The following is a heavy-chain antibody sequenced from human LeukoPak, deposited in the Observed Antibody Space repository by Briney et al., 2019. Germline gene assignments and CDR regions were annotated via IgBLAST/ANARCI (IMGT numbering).Heavy chain of an antibody. CDR1: GYTFTTYG. D-gene: IGHD1-26*01. CDR2: ISAYNGNT. V-gene: IGHV1-18*01. CDR3: ARDSLGATRVQVAGWFDP. J-gene: IGHJ5*02. Sequence: GASVKVSCKASGYTFTTYGISRVRQAPGQGLEWMGWISAYNGNTKYAQKLQGRVTMTTDTSTSTAYMELRSLRSDDTAVYFCARDSLGATRVQVAGWFDPWGQGTLVTVSS.